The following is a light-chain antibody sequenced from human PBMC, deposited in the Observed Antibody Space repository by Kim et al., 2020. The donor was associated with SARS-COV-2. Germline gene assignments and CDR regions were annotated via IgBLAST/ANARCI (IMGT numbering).Light chain of an antibody. CDR3: NSRGSSGNHVV. CDR2: GKN. CDR1: SLRSYC. V-gene: IGLV3-19*01. Sequence: AWGQTVRITCRGDSLRSYCASGYQQRPGQAPVLVVDGKNNRPSGIPDRFAGASSGNTASLTITGAQAEDEADYYCNSRGSSGNHVVFGGGTQLTVL. J-gene: IGLJ2*01.